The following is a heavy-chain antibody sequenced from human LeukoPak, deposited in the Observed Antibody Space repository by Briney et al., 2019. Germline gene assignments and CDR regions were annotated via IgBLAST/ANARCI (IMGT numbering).Heavy chain of an antibody. V-gene: IGHV4-38-2*02. CDR1: GYSISSGYY. J-gene: IGHJ4*02. CDR3: ARLIGLGEVSPYFDS. CDR2: IYHSGST. D-gene: IGHD3-16*02. Sequence: SETLSLTCTVSGYSISSGYYWGWIRQPPGKGLEWIGSIYHSGSTYYNPSLKSRVTISVDTSKNQFSLKLSSVTAADTAVYYCARLIGLGEVSPYFDSWGQGKLVTVSS.